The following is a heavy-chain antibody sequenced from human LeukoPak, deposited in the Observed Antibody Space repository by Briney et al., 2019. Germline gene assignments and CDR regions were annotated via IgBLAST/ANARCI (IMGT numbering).Heavy chain of an antibody. J-gene: IGHJ4*02. Sequence: PWGSLRLSCAASGFTVSSNYMSWVRQAPGKGLEWVSVIYSGGSTYYADSVKGRFTISRDNSKNTLYLQMSSLRAEDTAVYYCARDSSGAGYYFDYWGQGTLVTVSS. CDR3: ARDSSGAGYYFDY. CDR1: GFTVSSNY. V-gene: IGHV3-66*02. CDR2: IYSGGST. D-gene: IGHD3-22*01.